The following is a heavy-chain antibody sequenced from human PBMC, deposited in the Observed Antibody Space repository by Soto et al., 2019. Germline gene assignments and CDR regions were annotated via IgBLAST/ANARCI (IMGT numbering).Heavy chain of an antibody. CDR2: IYATGTT. CDR3: VRDGTKTLRDWFDP. Sequence: PSETLSLTCTVSGASISGFYWSWIRKSAGKGLEWIGRIYATGTTDYNPSLKSRVMMSVDTSKKQFSLKLRSVTAADTAVYYCVRDGTKTLRDWFDPWGQXXXVTVXX. V-gene: IGHV4-4*07. D-gene: IGHD1-1*01. J-gene: IGHJ5*02. CDR1: GASISGFY.